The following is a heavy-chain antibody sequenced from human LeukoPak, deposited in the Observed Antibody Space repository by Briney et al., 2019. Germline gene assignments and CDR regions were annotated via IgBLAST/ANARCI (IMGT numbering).Heavy chain of an antibody. CDR2: ISGSGGIT. CDR3: AKHSRPVLYDAFDI. V-gene: IGHV3-23*01. J-gene: IGHJ3*02. D-gene: IGHD1-14*01. CDR1: GFTFSNYA. Sequence: HPGGSLRLSCAASGFTFSNYAMSWVRQAPGKGLEWISGISGSGGITYYADSVKGRFTISRDKSKNTLYVQMNSLRAEDTAVYHCAKHSRPVLYDAFDIWGQGTMVTVSS.